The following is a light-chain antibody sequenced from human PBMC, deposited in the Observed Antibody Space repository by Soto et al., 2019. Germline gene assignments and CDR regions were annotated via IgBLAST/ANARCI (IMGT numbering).Light chain of an antibody. J-gene: IGKJ1*01. V-gene: IGKV3-15*01. CDR3: LQYNNWPRT. Sequence: EIVMTQSPATLSVSPGERATLSCRASQSVNSKLAWYQQKPGQAPRLLIYGASTRATGIPARFSGGGSGTDFTLTISSLQSEDFAVYYCLQYNNWPRTFGQGTKVEIK. CDR2: GAS. CDR1: QSVNSK.